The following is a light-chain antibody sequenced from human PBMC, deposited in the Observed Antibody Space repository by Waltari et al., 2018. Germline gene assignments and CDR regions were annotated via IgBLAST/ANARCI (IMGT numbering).Light chain of an antibody. J-gene: IGLJ1*01. CDR1: SSDVGNYNY. CDR2: DVN. CDR3: CSYAGSQTYV. V-gene: IGLV2-11*01. Sequence: QSALTQPRSVSGSPGQSVTLSCTGTSSDVGNYNYVSWYQQHPGKAPKLMIYDVNKRPSGVPDRFSGSKSGNTASLTISGLQAEDEADYYCCSYAGSQTYVFGTGAKVTVL.